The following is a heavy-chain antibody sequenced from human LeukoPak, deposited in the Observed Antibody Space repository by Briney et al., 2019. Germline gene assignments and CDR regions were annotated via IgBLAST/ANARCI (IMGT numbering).Heavy chain of an antibody. Sequence: GGSLRLSCAASGFTFSSYWIHWVRQAPGKGLVWVSRIKSDGSSTSYADSVQGRFTISRDNAKNTLYLQMNSLRAEDTAVYYCARDNNSWFDTWGQGTLVTVSS. CDR3: ARDNNSWFDT. J-gene: IGHJ5*02. V-gene: IGHV3-74*01. CDR2: IKSDGSST. CDR1: GFTFSSYW.